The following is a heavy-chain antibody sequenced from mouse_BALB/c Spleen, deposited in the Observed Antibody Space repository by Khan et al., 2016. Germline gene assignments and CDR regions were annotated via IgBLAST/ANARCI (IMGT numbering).Heavy chain of an antibody. V-gene: IGHV14-3*02. CDR1: GFNIKDTY. Sequence: VQLQQSGAELVKPGASVKLSCTASGFNIKDTYMHWVKQRPEQGLEWIGRIDPANGNTKYDPKFQGKATITADTFSNTAYLQLSSLTSADTAVYYCARGRTSFAYWGQGTLVTVSA. J-gene: IGHJ3*01. CDR2: IDPANGNT. CDR3: ARGRTSFAY.